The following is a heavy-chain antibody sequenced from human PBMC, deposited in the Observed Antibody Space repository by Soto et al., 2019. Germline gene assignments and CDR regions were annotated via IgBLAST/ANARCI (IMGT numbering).Heavy chain of an antibody. CDR1: GFTFSSYW. V-gene: IGHV3-7*01. D-gene: IGHD3-10*01. J-gene: IGHJ3*02. CDR2: IKQDGSEK. Sequence: ESGGGLVQPGGSLRLSCAASGFTFSSYWMSWVRQAPGKGLEWVANIKQDGSEKYYVDSVKGRFTISRDNAKNSLYLQMNSLRAEDTAVYYCARESGSGSYYPGPNAFDIWGQGTMVTVSS. CDR3: ARESGSGSYYPGPNAFDI.